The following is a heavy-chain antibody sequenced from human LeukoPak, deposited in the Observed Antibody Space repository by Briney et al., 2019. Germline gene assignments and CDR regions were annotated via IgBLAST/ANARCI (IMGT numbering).Heavy chain of an antibody. CDR2: IWYDGSKK. Sequence: GRSLRLSCAASGFTFSSYAMHWVREAPGKGMEWVAVIWYDGSKKYYADSVKGRFTISRDDSKNTLYLQMNSLRAEDTAVYYCARDLCSTTSCLDYWGQGTLVTVSS. J-gene: IGHJ4*02. CDR3: ARDLCSTTSCLDY. D-gene: IGHD2-2*01. CDR1: GFTFSSYA. V-gene: IGHV3-33*08.